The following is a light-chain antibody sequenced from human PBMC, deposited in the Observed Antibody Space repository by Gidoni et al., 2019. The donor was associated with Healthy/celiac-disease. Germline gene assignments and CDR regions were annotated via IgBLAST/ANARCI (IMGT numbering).Light chain of an antibody. J-gene: IGKJ4*01. Sequence: IVSTQSPGTLSLSPGERATLSCRASQSVSSSYLAWYQQKPGQAPRLLIYGASSRATGIPDRFSGSGSGTDFTLTISRLEPEDFAVYYCQQYGSPLTFGGGTKVEIK. CDR2: GAS. CDR1: QSVSSSY. CDR3: QQYGSPLT. V-gene: IGKV3-20*01.